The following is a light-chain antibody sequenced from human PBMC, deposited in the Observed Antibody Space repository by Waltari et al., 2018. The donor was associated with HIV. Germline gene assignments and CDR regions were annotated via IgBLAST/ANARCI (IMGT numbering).Light chain of an antibody. CDR2: GNT. CDR3: QSYDSSLSGVI. J-gene: IGLJ2*01. CDR1: TSNIGAGYD. V-gene: IGLV1-40*01. Sequence: QSVLTQSPSVSGAPGQRVTISCTGNTSNIGAGYDVHWYQQLPGTAPKLLIYGNTNRPSGVPDRFSGSTSGTSASLAITGLQADDEADFYCQSYDSSLSGVIFGGGTKLTVL.